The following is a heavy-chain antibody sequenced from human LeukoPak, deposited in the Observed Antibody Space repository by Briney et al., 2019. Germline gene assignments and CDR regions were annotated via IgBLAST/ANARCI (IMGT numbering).Heavy chain of an antibody. J-gene: IGHJ4*02. CDR2: ISSSGSTI. Sequence: GGSLRLSCAASGFTFSDYYMNWVRQAPGKGLEWVSYISSSGSTIYYADYVKGRFTISRDNAKNSLYLQMNSLRAEDTAVYYCARSRWGGATYWNYWGQGTLVTVSS. CDR1: GFTFSDYY. V-gene: IGHV3-11*01. D-gene: IGHD1-26*01. CDR3: ARSRWGGATYWNY.